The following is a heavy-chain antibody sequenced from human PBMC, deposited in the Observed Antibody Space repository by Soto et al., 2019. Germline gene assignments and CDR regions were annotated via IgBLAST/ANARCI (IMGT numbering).Heavy chain of an antibody. CDR2: ISYDGSNK. CDR3: AKDLGDYSNLDY. V-gene: IGHV3-30*18. Sequence: PGGSLRLSCAASGFTFSSYGMHWVRQAPGKGLEWVAVISYDGSNKYYADSVKGRFTISRDNSKNTLYLQMNSLRAEDTAVYYCAKDLGDYSNLDYWGQGTLVTVSS. D-gene: IGHD4-4*01. CDR1: GFTFSSYG. J-gene: IGHJ4*02.